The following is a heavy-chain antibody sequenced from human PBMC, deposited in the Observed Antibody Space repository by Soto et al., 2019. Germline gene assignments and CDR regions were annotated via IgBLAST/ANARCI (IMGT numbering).Heavy chain of an antibody. D-gene: IGHD3-3*01. Sequence: ASVKVSCKASGYTFTIYDINWVRQATGQGLEWMGWMNPNSGNTGYAQKFQGRVTMTRNTSISTAYMELSSLRSEDTAVYYCARGRYYDFWSGYYFYMDVWGKGTTVTVSS. J-gene: IGHJ6*03. V-gene: IGHV1-8*01. CDR2: MNPNSGNT. CDR3: ARGRYYDFWSGYYFYMDV. CDR1: GYTFTIYD.